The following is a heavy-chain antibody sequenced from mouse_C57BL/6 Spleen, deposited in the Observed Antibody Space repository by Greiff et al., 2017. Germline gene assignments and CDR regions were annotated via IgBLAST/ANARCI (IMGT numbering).Heavy chain of an antibody. V-gene: IGHV5-12*01. D-gene: IGHD2-4*01. CDR3: ARHGGIYFDYSWFAY. CDR2: ISNGGGST. CDR1: GFTFSDYY. J-gene: IGHJ3*01. Sequence: EVKVVESGGGLVQPGGSLKLSCAASGFTFSDYYMYWVRQTPEKRLEWVAYISNGGGSTYYPDTVKGRFTISRDNAKNTLYLQMSRLKSEDTAMYYCARHGGIYFDYSWFAYWGQGTLVTVSA.